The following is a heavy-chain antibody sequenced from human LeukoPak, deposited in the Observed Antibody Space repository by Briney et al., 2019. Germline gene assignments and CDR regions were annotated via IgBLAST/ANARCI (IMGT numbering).Heavy chain of an antibody. V-gene: IGHV3-33*01. J-gene: IGHJ5*02. CDR3: ARDSLGTSSGWFDP. CDR1: GFTFSSYG. Sequence: GGSLRLSCAASGFTFSSYGMHWVRQAPGKGLEWVAVIWYDGSNKYCADSVKGRFTISRDNSKNTLYLQMNSLRAEDTAVYYCARDSLGTSSGWFDPWGQGTLVTVSS. CDR2: IWYDGSNK. D-gene: IGHD6-19*01.